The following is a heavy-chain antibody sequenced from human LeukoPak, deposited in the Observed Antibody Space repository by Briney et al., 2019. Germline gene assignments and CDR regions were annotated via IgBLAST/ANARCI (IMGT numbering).Heavy chain of an antibody. CDR2: FDPEDGET. CDR3: ATAYCSSTSCYRFPVD. V-gene: IGHV1-24*01. D-gene: IGHD2-2*01. J-gene: IGHJ4*02. Sequence: ASVKVSFTVSGYTLTELSMHWVRQAPGKGLEWMGGFDPEDGETIYAQKFQGRVTMTEDTSTDTAYMELSSLRSEDTAVYYCATAYCSSTSCYRFPVDWGQGTLVTVSS. CDR1: GYTLTELS.